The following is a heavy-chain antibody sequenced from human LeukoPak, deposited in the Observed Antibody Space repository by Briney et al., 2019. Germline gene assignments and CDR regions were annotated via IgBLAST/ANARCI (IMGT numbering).Heavy chain of an antibody. CDR2: ISYDGSNK. J-gene: IGHJ4*02. V-gene: IGHV3-30*04. CDR3: AKGGGGVLAS. D-gene: IGHD3-16*01. Sequence: GGSLRLSCAASGFTFSSYAMHWVRQAPGKGLEWVAVISYDGSNKYYADSVKGRFTISRDNSKNTLYLQMNSLKADDTAVYYCAKGGGGVLASWGQGTLVTVSS. CDR1: GFTFSSYA.